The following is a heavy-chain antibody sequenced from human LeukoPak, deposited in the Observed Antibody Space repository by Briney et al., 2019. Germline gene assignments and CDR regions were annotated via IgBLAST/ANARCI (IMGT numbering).Heavy chain of an antibody. CDR1: GGSPTSGSYY. CDR2: INYSGST. CDR3: GRDVRSTAGRRGAYYYYYMDV. V-gene: IGHV4-61*01. D-gene: IGHD6-6*01. Sequence: PSETLSLTCTVSGGSPTSGSYYWSWIRQPPGKGLEWIGFINYSGSTNYNPSLKSRVIISMDTSKNQFSLKLSSVTAADTAVYYCGRDVRSTAGRRGAYYYYYMDVWGNGTTVTVSS. J-gene: IGHJ6*03.